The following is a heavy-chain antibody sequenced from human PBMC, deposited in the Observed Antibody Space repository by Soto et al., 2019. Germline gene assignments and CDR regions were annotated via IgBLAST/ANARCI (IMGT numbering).Heavy chain of an antibody. D-gene: IGHD6-19*01. CDR2: ISGSGGST. CDR3: ATTTSVGLGSGCYAY. V-gene: IGHV3-23*01. CDR1: GFTFSSYA. J-gene: IGHJ1*01. Sequence: WGSLRLSCAASGFTFSSYAMSWVRQAPGKGLEWVSAISGSGGSTYYADSVKGRLTISRENSKNTLYPQMNSPRAEDTAVYYCATTTSVGLGSGCYAYWGQGTMVTVSS.